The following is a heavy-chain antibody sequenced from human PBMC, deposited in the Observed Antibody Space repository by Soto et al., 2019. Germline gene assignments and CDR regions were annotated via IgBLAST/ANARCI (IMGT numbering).Heavy chain of an antibody. V-gene: IGHV3-74*01. CDR3: ARERTSKGGLDI. J-gene: IGHJ1*01. CDR1: GFTFSSDW. CDR2: IISGGTRV. Sequence: GGSLRLSCAASGFTFSSDWMNWVRQSPGKGLEWVSRIISGGTRVNYADSVKGRFTITRDNAKNTLYLEMHSLTVDDTAVYYCARERTSKGGLDIWGQGTLVTVSS. D-gene: IGHD3-16*01.